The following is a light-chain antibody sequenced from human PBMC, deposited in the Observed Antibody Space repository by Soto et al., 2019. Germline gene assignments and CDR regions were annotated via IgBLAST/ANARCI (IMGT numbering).Light chain of an antibody. CDR3: NSYTGSSIYV. Sequence: QSVLTQPASVSGSPGQSIAISCTGTSSDVGAYDYVSWYQQHPDKAPKLMIYEVSNRPSGVSNRFSGSKSVNTATLTISGLQAEDEADYYCNSYTGSSIYVFGTGTKVTVL. V-gene: IGLV2-14*03. CDR1: SSDVGAYDY. J-gene: IGLJ1*01. CDR2: EVS.